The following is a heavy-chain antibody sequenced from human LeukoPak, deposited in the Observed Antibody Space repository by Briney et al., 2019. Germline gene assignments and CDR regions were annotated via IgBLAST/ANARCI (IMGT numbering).Heavy chain of an antibody. Sequence: SETLSLTCAVYGGSFSGYYWSWIRQPPGKGLEWIGEINHSGNTNYNPSLKSRVTISVDTSKNQFSLKLSSVTAADTAVYYCATMVRGVQWFDPWGQGTLVTVSS. CDR1: GGSFSGYY. CDR2: INHSGNT. J-gene: IGHJ5*02. D-gene: IGHD3-10*01. V-gene: IGHV4-34*01. CDR3: ATMVRGVQWFDP.